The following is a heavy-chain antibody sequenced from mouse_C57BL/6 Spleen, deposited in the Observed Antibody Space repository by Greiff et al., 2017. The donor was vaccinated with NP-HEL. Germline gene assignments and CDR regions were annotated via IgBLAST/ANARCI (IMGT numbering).Heavy chain of an antibody. Sequence: QVQLQQSGPELVKPGASVKISCKASGYAFSSSWMNWVKQRPGKGLEWIGRIYPGDGDTNYNGKFKGKATLTADKSSSTAYMQLSSLTAEDSAVYLCARGELVNVDDWGQGTTLTVSS. CDR3: ARGELVNVDD. CDR1: GYAFSSSW. CDR2: IYPGDGDT. V-gene: IGHV1-82*01. J-gene: IGHJ2*01. D-gene: IGHD2-2*01.